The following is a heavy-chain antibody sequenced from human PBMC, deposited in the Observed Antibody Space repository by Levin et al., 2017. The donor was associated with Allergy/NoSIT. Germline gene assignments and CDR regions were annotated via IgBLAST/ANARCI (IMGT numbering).Heavy chain of an antibody. D-gene: IGHD3-9*01. CDR1: GFTFSSYS. V-gene: IGHV3-21*01. CDR3: ARSRPPRYDILTGYPRPDAFDI. J-gene: IGHJ3*02. Sequence: LSLPCAASGFTFSSYSMNWVRQAPGKGLEWVSSISSSSSYIYYADSVKGRFTISRDNAKNSLYLQMNSLRAEDTAVYYCARSRPPRYDILTGYPRPDAFDIWGQGTMVTVSS. CDR2: ISSSSSYI.